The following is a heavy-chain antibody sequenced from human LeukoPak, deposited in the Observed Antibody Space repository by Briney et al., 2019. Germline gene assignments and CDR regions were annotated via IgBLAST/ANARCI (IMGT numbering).Heavy chain of an antibody. CDR1: GASISTYY. Sequence: PSETLSLTCTVSGASISTYYWSWIRQPAGKGLEWIGRIHTSGSTKCNPSFKSRVTMSVDTSKNQFSLKLSSVTAADTAVYYCAREPPPYCSGGSCYYFDYWGQGTLVTVSS. V-gene: IGHV4-4*07. CDR2: IHTSGST. J-gene: IGHJ4*02. D-gene: IGHD2-15*01. CDR3: AREPPPYCSGGSCYYFDY.